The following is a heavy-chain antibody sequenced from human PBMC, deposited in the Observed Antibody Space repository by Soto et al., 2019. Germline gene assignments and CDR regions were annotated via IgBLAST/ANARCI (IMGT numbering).Heavy chain of an antibody. Sequence: LTSAVCVYCIGSGYDGGWLRQTPGKGLEWIGSIYHGGSTYYNPSLNSRVTLSIDMTNNHVSLILNSVTAADTAVYYCARVGPWVPYYYDSSPYTFENWFDPWGQGTLVTVSS. CDR2: IYHGGST. J-gene: IGHJ5*02. V-gene: IGHV4-38-2*01. CDR1: VYCIGSGYD. D-gene: IGHD3-22*01. CDR3: ARVGPWVPYYYDSSPYTFENWFDP.